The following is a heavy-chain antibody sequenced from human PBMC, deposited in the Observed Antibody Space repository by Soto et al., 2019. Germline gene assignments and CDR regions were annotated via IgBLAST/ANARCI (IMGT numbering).Heavy chain of an antibody. CDR3: ARARSSGYSYVYGIGFWFDP. D-gene: IGHD5-18*01. CDR1: GGTFSSYA. Sequence: QVQLVQSGAEVKKPGSSVKVSCKASGGTFSSYAISWVRQAPGQGLEWMRGIIPIFGTANYAQKFQVRVTITTDKSTRTAYMEMSSLRAEDTAVYYCARARSSGYSYVYGIGFWFDPWGQGTLVTVSS. V-gene: IGHV1-69*06. CDR2: IIPIFGTA. J-gene: IGHJ5*02.